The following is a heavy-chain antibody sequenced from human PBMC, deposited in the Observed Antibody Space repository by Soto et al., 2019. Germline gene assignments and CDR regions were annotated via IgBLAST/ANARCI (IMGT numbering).Heavy chain of an antibody. CDR3: ARGVGSGTYYNQYNWFDP. V-gene: IGHV1-18*01. CDR1: GYIFTSYG. Sequence: GASVKVSCKTSGYIFTSYGIGWARQAPGQGLEWMGWINTYNGNTNHAQKLQGRVTMTTDTSTSTAYMELRSLRSDDTAVYYCARGVGSGTYYNQYNWFDPWGQGTLVTVSS. CDR2: INTYNGNT. J-gene: IGHJ5*02. D-gene: IGHD3-10*01.